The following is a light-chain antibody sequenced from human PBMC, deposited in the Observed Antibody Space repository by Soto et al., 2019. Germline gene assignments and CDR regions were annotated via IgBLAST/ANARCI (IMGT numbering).Light chain of an antibody. Sequence: DIQMTQSPSTLSASVGDRVTITCRASQSISSWLAWYQQKPGKAPKLLIYDASSLESGVPSRFSGSGSGTEFTLTISSLQPDDFVTYYCQQYNSYGTFGQGTKLEIK. J-gene: IGKJ2*02. V-gene: IGKV1-5*01. CDR1: QSISSW. CDR2: DAS. CDR3: QQYNSYGT.